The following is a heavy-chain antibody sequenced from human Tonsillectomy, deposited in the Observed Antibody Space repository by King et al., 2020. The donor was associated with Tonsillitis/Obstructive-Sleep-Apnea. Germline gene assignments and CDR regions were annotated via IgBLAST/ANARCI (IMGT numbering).Heavy chain of an antibody. CDR2: MNQDGSEK. CDR1: GFTFRAYW. Sequence: VQPVESGGGLVQPGESLRLSCAASGFTFRAYWLSWVRQAPGKGLEWVATMNQDGSEKNYVDSVKGRFTISRDITKSSLYLQMISLRAEDTAVYYCARDVPWTDWGQGTLVTVSS. CDR3: ARDVPWTD. V-gene: IGHV3-7*04. J-gene: IGHJ4*02. D-gene: IGHD3/OR15-3a*01.